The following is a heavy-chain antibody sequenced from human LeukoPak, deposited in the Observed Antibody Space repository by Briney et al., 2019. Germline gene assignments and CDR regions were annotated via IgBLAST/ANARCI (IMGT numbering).Heavy chain of an antibody. Sequence: PGGSLRLSCAASGFTFSSYAMSWVRQAPGKGLEWVSAISGSGGSTYYADSVKGRFTISRDNSKNTLYLQMNSLKTEDTAVYYCTTEALRSFDYWGQGTLVTVSS. CDR2: ISGSGGST. CDR1: GFTFSSYA. V-gene: IGHV3-23*01. D-gene: IGHD4-17*01. CDR3: TTEALRSFDY. J-gene: IGHJ4*02.